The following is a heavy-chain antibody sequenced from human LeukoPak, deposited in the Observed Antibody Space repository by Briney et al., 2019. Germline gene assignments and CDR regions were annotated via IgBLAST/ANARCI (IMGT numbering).Heavy chain of an antibody. CDR3: ARHFDF. J-gene: IGHJ4*02. Sequence: SETLSLTCTVSGGSINSDYLSWIRQPPGKGLEWIGYTNYSGSTNYNPSLKSRVTISVDTSNSQFSLKLNSVTAADTAVYYCARHFDFWGQGTLVTVSS. CDR1: GGSINSDY. V-gene: IGHV4-59*08. CDR2: TNYSGST.